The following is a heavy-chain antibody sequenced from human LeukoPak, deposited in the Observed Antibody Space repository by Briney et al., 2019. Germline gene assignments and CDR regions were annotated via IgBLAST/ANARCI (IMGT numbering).Heavy chain of an antibody. CDR1: GGTFSSYA. CDR2: IIPILGIA. Sequence: ASVKVSCKASGGTFSSYAISWVRQAPGQGLEWMGRIIPILGIANYAQKFQGRVTITADKSTSTAYMELSSLRSEDTAVYYCARDAAPYDYYGMDVWGQGTTVTVSS. D-gene: IGHD6-25*01. CDR3: ARDAAPYDYYGMDV. J-gene: IGHJ6*02. V-gene: IGHV1-69*04.